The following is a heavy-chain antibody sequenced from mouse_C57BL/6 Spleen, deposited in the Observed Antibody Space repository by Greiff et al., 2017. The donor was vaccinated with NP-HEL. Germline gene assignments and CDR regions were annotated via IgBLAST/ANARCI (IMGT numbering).Heavy chain of an antibody. J-gene: IGHJ4*01. CDR1: GYTFTSYW. CDR2: IDPSDSYT. Sequence: QVQLQQPGAELVMPGASVKLSCKASGYTFTSYWMHWVKQRPGQGLEWIGEIDPSDSYTNYNQKFKGKSTLTVDKSSSTAYMQLSSLTSEDSAVYNFARLGEVVATKAMDYWGQGTSVTVSS. D-gene: IGHD1-1*01. V-gene: IGHV1-69*01. CDR3: ARLGEVVATKAMDY.